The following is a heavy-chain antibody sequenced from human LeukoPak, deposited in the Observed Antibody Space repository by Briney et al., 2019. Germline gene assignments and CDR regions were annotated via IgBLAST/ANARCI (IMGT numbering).Heavy chain of an antibody. CDR3: ARRRLRFHPGFDP. J-gene: IGHJ5*02. CDR2: ISHNGTT. Sequence: PSETLSLTCAVYGGSYSAFFWSWIRQSPGKGLEGIGEISHNGTTNYSPSLKSRITISVDSSKNQFSLHVKSVTAADTAVYYCARRRLRFHPGFDPWGQGTLVTVSS. CDR1: GGSYSAFF. V-gene: IGHV4-34*01. D-gene: IGHD3-3*01.